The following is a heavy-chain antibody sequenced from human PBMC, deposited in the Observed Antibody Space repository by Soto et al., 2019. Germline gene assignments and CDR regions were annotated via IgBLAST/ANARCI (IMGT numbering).Heavy chain of an antibody. J-gene: IGHJ6*02. V-gene: IGHV1-69*10. CDR1: GGTSSSYA. D-gene: IGHD5-12*01. CDR2: IIPILGTA. CDR3: ARTSAGVDSYYYGMDV. Sequence: GASVKVSCKASGGTSSSYAISWVRQAPGQGLEWMGGIIPILGTANYAQKFQGRVTITADKSTSTAYMELSSLRSEDTAVYYCARTSAGVDSYYYGMDVWGQGTTVTVSS.